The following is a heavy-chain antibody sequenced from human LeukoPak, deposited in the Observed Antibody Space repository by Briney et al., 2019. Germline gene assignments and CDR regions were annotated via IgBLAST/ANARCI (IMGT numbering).Heavy chain of an antibody. Sequence: PGESLKISCKGSGYSFTSYWIAWVRQMPGKGLEWMGIIYPGDADTRYSPSFQGQVTISADTSLNTAYLQWSSLKASDTAIYYCARQGGSGSPGGGKYDYDGMDVWGQGTTVTVPS. J-gene: IGHJ6*02. CDR2: IYPGDADT. V-gene: IGHV5-51*01. CDR3: ARQGGSGSPGGGKYDYDGMDV. D-gene: IGHD3-10*01. CDR1: GYSFTSYW.